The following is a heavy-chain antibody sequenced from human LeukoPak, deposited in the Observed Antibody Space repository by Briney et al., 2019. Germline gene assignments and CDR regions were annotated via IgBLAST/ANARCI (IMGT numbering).Heavy chain of an antibody. CDR1: GFTVSNNY. V-gene: IGHV3-53*01. CDR3: AKEFAWLVQGWFDP. D-gene: IGHD6-19*01. J-gene: IGHJ5*02. CDR2: IYTGGTA. Sequence: GGSLRLSCAASGFTVSNNYMSWVRQAPGKGLEWVSLIYTGGTAYYADSVKGRFTISRDNSKNTLYLQMNSLRAEDTAVYYCAKEFAWLVQGWFDPWGQGTLVTVSS.